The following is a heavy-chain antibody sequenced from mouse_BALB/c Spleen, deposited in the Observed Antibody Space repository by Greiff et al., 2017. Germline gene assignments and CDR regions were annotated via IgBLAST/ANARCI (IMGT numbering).Heavy chain of an antibody. CDR2: IYPGNSDT. CDR1: GYTFTSYW. CDR3: ARGLRRSMDY. V-gene: IGHV1-5*01. D-gene: IGHD2-4*01. J-gene: IGHJ4*01. Sequence: EVQLQQSGTVLARPGASVKMSCKASGYTFTSYWMHWVKQRPGQGLEWIGAIYPGNSDTSYNQKFKGKAKLTAVTSTSTAYMELSSLTSEDTAVYDCARGLRRSMDYWGQGTSVTVSS.